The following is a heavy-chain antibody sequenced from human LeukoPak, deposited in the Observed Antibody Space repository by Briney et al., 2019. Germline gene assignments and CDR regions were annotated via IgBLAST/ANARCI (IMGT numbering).Heavy chain of an antibody. CDR1: GGSISSYY. CDR3: ARHGPDILTGYFDY. J-gene: IGHJ4*02. CDR2: IYYSGST. V-gene: IGHV4-59*08. D-gene: IGHD3-9*01. Sequence: SETLSLTCTVSGGSISSYYWSWIRQPPGKGLEWIGYIYYSGSTNYNPSLKSRVTISVDTSKNQFSLKLSSVTAADTAVYYCARHGPDILTGYFDYWGQGTLATVSS.